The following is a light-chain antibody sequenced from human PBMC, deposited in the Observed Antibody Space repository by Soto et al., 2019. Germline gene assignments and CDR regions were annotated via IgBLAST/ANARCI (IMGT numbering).Light chain of an antibody. CDR3: SSYTSSSTPHVV. Sequence: QSALTQPASVSGSPGQSITISCTGTSSDVGGYNYVSWYQQHPGKAPKLMIYEVSNRPSGVSNCFSGSKSGNTASLTISGLQAEDEADYYCSSYTSSSTPHVVFGGGTQLTVL. CDR2: EVS. CDR1: SSDVGGYNY. J-gene: IGLJ2*01. V-gene: IGLV2-14*01.